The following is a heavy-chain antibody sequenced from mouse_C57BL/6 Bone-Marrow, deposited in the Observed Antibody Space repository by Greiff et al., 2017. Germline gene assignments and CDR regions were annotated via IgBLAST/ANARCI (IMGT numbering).Heavy chain of an antibody. CDR2: IDPENGDT. Sequence: EVQLQQSGAELVRPGASVKLSCTASGFNIKDDYMHWVKQRPEQGLEWIGWIDPENGDTEYETKVQGKATITANTSSNTAYLQLSSLTSEDTAVYNDIPAMDYWGQGTSVTVSS. CDR1: GFNIKDDY. V-gene: IGHV14-4*01. J-gene: IGHJ4*01. D-gene: IGHD1-3*01. CDR3: IPAMDY.